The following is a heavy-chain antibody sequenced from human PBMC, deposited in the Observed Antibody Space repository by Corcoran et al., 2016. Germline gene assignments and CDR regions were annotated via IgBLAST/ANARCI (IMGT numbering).Heavy chain of an antibody. J-gene: IGHJ6*02. Sequence: EVQLVESGGGLIQPGGSLRLSCAASGFTVSSNYMSWVRQAPGKGLEWVSVIYSGGSTYYADSVKGRFTISRDNSKNTLYLQMNSLRADDTAVYYCARDKGYSSGWSNYYYYGMDVWGQGTTVTVSS. CDR3: ARDKGYSSGWSNYYYYGMDV. CDR2: IYSGGST. V-gene: IGHV3-53*01. D-gene: IGHD6-19*01. CDR1: GFTVSSNY.